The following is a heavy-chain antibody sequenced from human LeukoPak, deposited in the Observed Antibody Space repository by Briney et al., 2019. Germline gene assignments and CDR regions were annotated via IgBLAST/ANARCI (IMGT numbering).Heavy chain of an antibody. J-gene: IGHJ4*02. V-gene: IGHV3-74*01. CDR2: INSDGSRI. D-gene: IGHD3-22*01. CDR1: GITFSNYW. Sequence: GGSLRLSCAASGITFSNYWMHWVRQAPGKGLEWVSRINSDGSRITYADSVKGRFTISRDNAKNTLYLQMNSLRVEDTAVYYCASSPVITRDWGQGTLVTVSP. CDR3: ASSPVITRD.